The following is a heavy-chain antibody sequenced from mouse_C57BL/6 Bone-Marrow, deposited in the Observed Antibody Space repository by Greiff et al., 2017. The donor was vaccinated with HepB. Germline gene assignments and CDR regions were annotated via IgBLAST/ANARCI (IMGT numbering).Heavy chain of an antibody. CDR2: INPSNGGT. V-gene: IGHV1-53*01. J-gene: IGHJ4*01. Sequence: QVHVKQPGTELVKPGASVKLSCKASGYTFTSYWMHWVKQRPGQGLEWIGNINPSNGGTNYNEKFKSKATLTVDKSSSTAYMQLSSLTSEDSAVYYCAREGGNYVMDYWGQGTSVTVSS. CDR3: AREGGNYVMDY. CDR1: GYTFTSYW.